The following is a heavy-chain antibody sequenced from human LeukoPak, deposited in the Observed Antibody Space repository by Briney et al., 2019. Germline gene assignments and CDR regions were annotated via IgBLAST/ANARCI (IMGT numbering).Heavy chain of an antibody. CDR3: ASPYHCSGGSCYSGSGAFDI. Sequence: ASVKVSCKASGYTFAKYAIHWVRQAPGQRLEWMGWINAGNGDTRYSQKFQGRVTITADESTSTAYMELSSLRSEDTAVYYCASPYHCSGGSCYSGSGAFDIWGQGTMVTVSS. V-gene: IGHV1-3*01. CDR1: GYTFAKYA. J-gene: IGHJ3*02. D-gene: IGHD2-15*01. CDR2: INAGNGDT.